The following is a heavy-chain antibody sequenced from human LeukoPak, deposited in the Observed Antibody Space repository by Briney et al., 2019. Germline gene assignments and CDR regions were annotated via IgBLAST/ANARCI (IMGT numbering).Heavy chain of an antibody. CDR2: ISGSGIST. Sequence: GGSLRLSCAASGFTFSSYAMSWVRQAPGKGLEWVSAISGSGISTYYADSVKGRFTFSRDNSKNTVYLQMNSLRADDTAVYYCAKGSDLWFGETWGQGTLVTVSS. CDR1: GFTFSSYA. D-gene: IGHD3-10*01. J-gene: IGHJ4*02. CDR3: AKGSDLWFGET. V-gene: IGHV3-23*01.